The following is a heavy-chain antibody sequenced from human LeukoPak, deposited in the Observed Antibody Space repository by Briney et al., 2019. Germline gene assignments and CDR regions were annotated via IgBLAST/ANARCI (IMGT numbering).Heavy chain of an antibody. CDR3: AKSSTMIVVEHHYFDY. D-gene: IGHD3-22*01. CDR2: ISGSGGST. J-gene: IGHJ4*02. Sequence: PGWSLRLSCAASGFTFSSYAMSWVRQAPGKGLEWVSAISGSGGSTYYADSVKGRFTISRDNSKNTLYLQMNSLRAEDTAVYYCAKSSTMIVVEHHYFDYWGQGTLVTVSS. CDR1: GFTFSSYA. V-gene: IGHV3-23*01.